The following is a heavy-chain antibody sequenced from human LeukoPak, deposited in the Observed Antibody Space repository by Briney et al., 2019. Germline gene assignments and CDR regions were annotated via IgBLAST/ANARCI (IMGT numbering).Heavy chain of an antibody. V-gene: IGHV1-2*02. D-gene: IGHD3-9*01. CDR1: GYTFTGYY. CDR3: ARTTYDILTGYYHYYYYYMDV. J-gene: IGHJ6*03. Sequence: ASVKVSCKASGYTFTGYYMHWVQQAPGQGLEWMGWINPNSGGTNYAQKFQGRVTMTRDTSISTAYMELSRLRSDDTAVYYCARTTYDILTGYYHYYYYYMDVWGKGTTVTVSS. CDR2: INPNSGGT.